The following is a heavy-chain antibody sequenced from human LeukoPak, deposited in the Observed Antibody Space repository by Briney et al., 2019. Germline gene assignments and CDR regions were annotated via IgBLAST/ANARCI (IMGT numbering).Heavy chain of an antibody. J-gene: IGHJ4*02. Sequence: SETLSLTCTVSGGSISSSSFYWGWIREPPGEGLEWFGSVYYSGSTYYNPSLRSRVTISVDTSKNHFSLKLSSVTAADTAVYYCARLTYYDSGSYYFDSWGQGTLVTVSS. D-gene: IGHD3-10*01. CDR2: VYYSGST. CDR1: GGSISSSSFY. V-gene: IGHV4-39*02. CDR3: ARLTYYDSGSYYFDS.